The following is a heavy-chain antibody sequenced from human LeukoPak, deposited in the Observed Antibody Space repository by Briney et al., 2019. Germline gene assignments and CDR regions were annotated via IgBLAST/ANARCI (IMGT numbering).Heavy chain of an antibody. CDR2: ISSRNTYI. Sequence: GGSLRLSYAASGFTFSSYSMNWVRQAPGKGLEWVSSISSRNTYIYYADSVKGRFTSFRDNAKNSLYQHMSSLRAEDTAVYYCARELSGDLDYWGQGTLVTVSS. V-gene: IGHV3-21*01. CDR3: ARELSGDLDY. J-gene: IGHJ4*02. CDR1: GFTFSSYS. D-gene: IGHD3-3*01.